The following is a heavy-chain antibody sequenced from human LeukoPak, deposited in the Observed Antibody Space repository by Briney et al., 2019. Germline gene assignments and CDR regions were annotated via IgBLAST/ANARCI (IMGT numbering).Heavy chain of an antibody. J-gene: IGHJ4*02. D-gene: IGHD2-2*01. Sequence: SETLSLTCAVYGGSFSGYYWSWIRQPPGKGLEWTGEINHSGSTNYNPSLKSRVTIPVDTSKNQFSLKLSSVTAADTAVYYRARSTWNFDYWGQGTLVTVSS. CDR3: ARSTWNFDY. CDR1: GGSFSGYY. CDR2: INHSGST. V-gene: IGHV4-34*01.